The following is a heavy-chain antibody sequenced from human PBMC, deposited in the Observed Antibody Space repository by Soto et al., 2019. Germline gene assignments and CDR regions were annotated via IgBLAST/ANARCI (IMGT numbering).Heavy chain of an antibody. V-gene: IGHV3-53*01. CDR2: IYSGGST. CDR3: VRFLEEYKNYYFDY. Sequence: GXSLRLSCAASGFTVSSNYLSWFRQAPGKGLEWVSVIYSGGSTYYADSVKGRFTISRDNSKNTLYLQMNSLRAEDTAVYYCVRFLEEYKNYYFDYWGQGTLVTVSS. CDR1: GFTVSSNY. D-gene: IGHD3-3*01. J-gene: IGHJ4*02.